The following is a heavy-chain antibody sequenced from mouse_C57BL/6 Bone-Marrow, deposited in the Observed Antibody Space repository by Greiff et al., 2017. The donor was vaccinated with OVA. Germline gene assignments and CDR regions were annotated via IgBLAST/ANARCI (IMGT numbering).Heavy chain of an antibody. CDR2: ISSGGSYT. CDR1: GFTFSSYG. Sequence: EVMLVESGGDLVKPGGSLKLSCAASGFTFSSYGMSWVRQTPDKRLEWVATISSGGSYTYYPDSVKGRFTISRDNAKNTRYLQMSSLKSEDSAMYYCAGHYYGSSYYWGQGTTLTVSS. D-gene: IGHD1-1*01. V-gene: IGHV5-6*02. J-gene: IGHJ2*01. CDR3: AGHYYGSSYY.